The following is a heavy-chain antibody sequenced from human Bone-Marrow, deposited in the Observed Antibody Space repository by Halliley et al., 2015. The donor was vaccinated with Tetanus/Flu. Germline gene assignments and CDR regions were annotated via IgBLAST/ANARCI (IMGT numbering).Heavy chain of an antibody. Sequence: TLSLTCAVSGGSIISDDHFWSWFRQTPGKGLEWIGYIYYSGTTYYKPSLRSRLTFSVDTSKNQFSLKLTSVTAADTAVYYCARPRVVSGRHVGAFDIWGQGTTVIVSS. D-gene: IGHD2-15*01. CDR2: IYYSGTT. V-gene: IGHV4-30-4*01. J-gene: IGHJ3*02. CDR1: GGSIISDDHF. CDR3: ARPRVVSGRHVGAFDI.